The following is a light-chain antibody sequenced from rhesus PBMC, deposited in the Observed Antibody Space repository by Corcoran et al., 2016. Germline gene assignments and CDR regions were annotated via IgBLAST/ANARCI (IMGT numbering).Light chain of an antibody. V-gene: IGKV1-33*02. CDR2: AAS. CDR3: QQHNSNPFT. Sequence: DIQMTQSPSSFSASVGDRVTITCQASQGISNWLAWYQQKPGKAPKLLIYAASSLKSGVPARVSGSGSGKEFTLTISSLQPEDFATYYGQQHNSNPFTFGPGTKLDIK. J-gene: IGKJ3*01. CDR1: QGISNW.